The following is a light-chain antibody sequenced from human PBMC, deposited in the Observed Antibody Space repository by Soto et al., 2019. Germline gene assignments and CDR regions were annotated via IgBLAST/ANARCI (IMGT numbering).Light chain of an antibody. CDR3: QQYNDWPT. J-gene: IGKJ1*01. V-gene: IGKV1-5*03. CDR2: RAS. CDR1: QTISTW. Sequence: DIQMTQSPSTLPASVGDRVTITCRASQTISTWLAWYQQKPGKAPKLLIHRASSLGTGVPSRFSGSGSGTHFTLTISSLQSEDFAVYYCQQYNDWPTFGQGTKVDIK.